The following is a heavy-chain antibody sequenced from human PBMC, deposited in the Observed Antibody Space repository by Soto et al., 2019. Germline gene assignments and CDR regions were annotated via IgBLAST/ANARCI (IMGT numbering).Heavy chain of an antibody. D-gene: IGHD3-3*01. V-gene: IGHV3-9*01. Sequence: GGSLRLSCAASGFTFDEYGMHWVRQAPGKGLEWVSGISRNMGRKGYVDSVKGRFTISRDNAKNSLYLQLNSLRDEDTALYYCAKDTSGYADAFDMCGQGTMVTVSS. CDR2: ISRNMGRK. J-gene: IGHJ3*02. CDR3: AKDTSGYADAFDM. CDR1: GFTFDEYG.